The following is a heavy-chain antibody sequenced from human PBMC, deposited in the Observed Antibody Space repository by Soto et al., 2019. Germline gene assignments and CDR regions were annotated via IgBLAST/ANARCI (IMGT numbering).Heavy chain of an antibody. Sequence: EVQLLESGGGLVQPGGSLRLSCAASGFTFSSYAMSWVRQAPGKGLEWVSAISGSGGSTYYADSVKGRFTISRDNSKNTLYLQMNSLRAEDTAVYYCAKDLQGSGSYRGYYFDYWGQGTLVTVSS. J-gene: IGHJ4*02. CDR3: AKDLQGSGSYRGYYFDY. D-gene: IGHD3-10*01. CDR2: ISGSGGST. V-gene: IGHV3-23*01. CDR1: GFTFSSYA.